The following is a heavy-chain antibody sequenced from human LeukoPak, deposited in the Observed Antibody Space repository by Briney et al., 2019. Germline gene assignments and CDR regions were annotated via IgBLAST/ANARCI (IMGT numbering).Heavy chain of an antibody. CDR2: ISSSSSYI. J-gene: IGHJ4*02. CDR1: GFTFSSYR. V-gene: IGHV3-21*01. CDR3: ARASGDYFDY. D-gene: IGHD4-17*01. Sequence: GGSLRLSCAASGFTFSSYRMTWVRQAPGKGLEWVSSISSSSSYIYYADSVKGRFTISRDNAKNSLYLQMNSLRAEDTAVYYCARASGDYFDYWGQGTLVTVSS.